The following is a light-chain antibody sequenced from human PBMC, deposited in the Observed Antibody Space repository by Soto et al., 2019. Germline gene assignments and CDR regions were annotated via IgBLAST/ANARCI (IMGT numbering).Light chain of an antibody. Sequence: EIVMNQSPSTLSVSPGERATLSCRASQSVSSNLAWYQQKPGQAPRLLIYGASTRAAGIPARFSGSGSGTELTLTISRLEPEDFAVYYCQQYGSSGTFGQGTKVDIK. CDR2: GAS. J-gene: IGKJ1*01. CDR1: QSVSSN. V-gene: IGKV3-15*01. CDR3: QQYGSSGT.